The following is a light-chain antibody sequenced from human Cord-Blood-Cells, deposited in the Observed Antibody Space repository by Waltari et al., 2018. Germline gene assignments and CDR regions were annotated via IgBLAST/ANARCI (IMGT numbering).Light chain of an antibody. J-gene: IGLJ1*01. V-gene: IGLV2-18*02. CDR3: SSYTSSSTYV. CDR1: SSDVGSYNR. Sequence: QPPLTQPPSVSGSPGQSVTIPCTGTSSDVGSYNRVSWYQQPPGTAPKLMIYEVSNRPSGVPDRFSGSKSGNTASLTISVLQAEDEADYYCSSYTSSSTYVFGTGTKVTVL. CDR2: EVS.